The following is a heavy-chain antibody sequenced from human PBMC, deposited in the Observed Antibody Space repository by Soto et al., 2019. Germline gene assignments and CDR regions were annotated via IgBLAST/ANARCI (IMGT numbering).Heavy chain of an antibody. J-gene: IGHJ6*02. Sequence: GASVKVSCKASGYTFTGCYMHWVRQAPGQGLEWMGWINPNSGGTNYAQKFQGWVTMTRDTSISTAYMELSRLRSDDTAVYYCARTVIPAAMEGYYYYGMDVWGQGTTVTVSS. CDR3: ARTVIPAAMEGYYYYGMDV. D-gene: IGHD2-2*01. V-gene: IGHV1-2*04. CDR2: INPNSGGT. CDR1: GYTFTGCY.